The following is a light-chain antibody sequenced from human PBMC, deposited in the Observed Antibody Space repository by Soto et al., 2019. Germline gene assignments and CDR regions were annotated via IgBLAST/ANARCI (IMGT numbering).Light chain of an antibody. J-gene: IGLJ3*02. CDR2: EVN. CDR3: SSYTSDSTLV. CDR1: SSDVGGYNF. Sequence: QSALTQAASVSGSPGQSITISCTGTSSDVGGYNFVSWYQQHPGKAPKLMIYEVNNRPSGISSRFSGSKSGNTASLTISGLQPEDEADYYCSSYTSDSTLVFGGGTKLTVL. V-gene: IGLV2-14*01.